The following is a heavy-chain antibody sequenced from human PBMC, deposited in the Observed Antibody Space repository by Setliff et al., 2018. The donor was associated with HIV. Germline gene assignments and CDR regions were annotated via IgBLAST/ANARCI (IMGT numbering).Heavy chain of an antibody. J-gene: IGHJ5*02. CDR1: GFTFTDHQ. D-gene: IGHD2-15*01. CDR2: ARDKANGYTT. V-gene: IGHV3-72*01. CDR3: VRVTGYGWFDP. Sequence: GSLRLSCAASGFTFTDHQMDWVRQAPGKGLEWVGRARDKANGYTTEYAASVKGRFTISRDDSENSLYLQMNGLKTEDTAVYYCVRVTGYGWFDPWGQGTLVTVSS.